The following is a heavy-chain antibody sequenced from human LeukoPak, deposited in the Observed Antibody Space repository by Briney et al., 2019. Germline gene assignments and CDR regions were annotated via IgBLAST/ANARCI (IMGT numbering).Heavy chain of an antibody. J-gene: IGHJ5*02. Sequence: PGGSLRLSCAASGFTVSSNYMSWVRQAPGKGLEWVSVIYSGGSTYYADSVKGRFTISRDNSKNTLYLQMNSLRAEDTAVYYCARRPLVVPAARGGSEAGYNWFDPWGQGTLVIVSS. CDR1: GFTVSSNY. CDR2: IYSGGST. D-gene: IGHD2-2*01. CDR3: ARRPLVVPAARGGSEAGYNWFDP. V-gene: IGHV3-53*01.